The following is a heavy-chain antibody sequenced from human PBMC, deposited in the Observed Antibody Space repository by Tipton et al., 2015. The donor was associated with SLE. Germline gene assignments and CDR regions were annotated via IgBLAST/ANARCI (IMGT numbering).Heavy chain of an antibody. CDR2: SNDSGKT. CDR1: GGSLSGHY. Sequence: LRLSCAVYGGSLSGHYWSWIRQTPGKGLECIGESNDSGKTNFHPALKSRATISVDTSRNQFSLRLTSVTAADTALYYCVRGVTGSLANYWGQGTLVAVSS. V-gene: IGHV4-34*01. J-gene: IGHJ4*02. D-gene: IGHD1-26*01. CDR3: VRGVTGSLANY.